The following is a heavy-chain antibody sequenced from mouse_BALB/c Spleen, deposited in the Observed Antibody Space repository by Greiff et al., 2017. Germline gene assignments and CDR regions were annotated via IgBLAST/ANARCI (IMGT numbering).Heavy chain of an antibody. D-gene: IGHD1-2*01. Sequence: VHVKQSGTVLARPGASVKMSCKASGYSFTSYWMHWVKQRPGQGLEWIGAIYPGNSDTSYNQKFKGKAKLTAVTSASTAYMELSSLTNEDSAVYYCTRSSYYGPYYFDYWGQGTTLTVSS. V-gene: IGHV1-5*01. CDR1: GYSFTSYW. J-gene: IGHJ2*01. CDR3: TRSSYYGPYYFDY. CDR2: IYPGNSDT.